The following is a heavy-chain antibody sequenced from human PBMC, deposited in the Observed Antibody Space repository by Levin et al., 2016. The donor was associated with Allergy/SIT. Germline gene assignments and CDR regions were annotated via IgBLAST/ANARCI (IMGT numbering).Heavy chain of an antibody. CDR2: ISSSSSYI. CDR1: GFTFSSYA. CDR3: ARYSTVVTDY. J-gene: IGHJ4*02. D-gene: IGHD4-23*01. Sequence: GESLKISCAASGFTFSSYAMSWVRQAPGKGLEWVSSISSSSSYIYYADSVKGRFTISRDNAKNSLYLQMNSLRAEDTAVYYCARYSTVVTDYWGQGTLVTVSS. V-gene: IGHV3-21*01.